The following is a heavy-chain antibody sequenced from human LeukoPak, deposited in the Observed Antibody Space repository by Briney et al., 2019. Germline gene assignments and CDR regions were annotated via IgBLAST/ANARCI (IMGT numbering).Heavy chain of an antibody. CDR3: ARSREDCNYLPQPLHM. CDR1: GVSVSSTLYL. D-gene: IGHD5-24*01. CDR2: IYASGNT. V-gene: IGHV4-61*02. Sequence: NPSETLSLPCTVSGVSVSSTLYLWIWIRQPAGKGLEWIGRIYASGNTDYNPSLKSRVTMSLDTSKNQFSLNMNSVTAADSAVYFCARSREDCNYLPQPLHMWGQGTVVTVSS. J-gene: IGHJ3*02.